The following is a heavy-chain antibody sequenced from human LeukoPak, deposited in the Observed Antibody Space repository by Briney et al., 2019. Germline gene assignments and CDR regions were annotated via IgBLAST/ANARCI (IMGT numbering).Heavy chain of an antibody. Sequence: PSETLCLTCTVSGGSISSSSYYWGWIRQPPGKGLEWIGSIYYSGSTYYNPSLKSRVTISVDTSKNQFSLKLSSVTAADTAVYYCARWDSAVTGYYWGQGTLVTVSS. V-gene: IGHV4-39*07. CDR1: GGSISSSSYY. CDR3: ARWDSAVTGYY. D-gene: IGHD3-9*01. CDR2: IYYSGST. J-gene: IGHJ4*02.